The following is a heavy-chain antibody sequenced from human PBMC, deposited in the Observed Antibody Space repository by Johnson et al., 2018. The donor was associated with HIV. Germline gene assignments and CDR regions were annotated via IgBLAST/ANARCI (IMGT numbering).Heavy chain of an antibody. J-gene: IGHJ3*02. CDR1: AFTFSNYW. CDR2: IKQDGSER. V-gene: IGHV3-7*05. D-gene: IGHD6-13*01. CDR3: ASDEAAVRMVAEDAFDI. Sequence: VQLVESGGGVVQPGGSLRLSCASSAFTFSNYWMNLVRQAPGKGLVWVSNIKQDGSERYYVDSVKGRFPISIDKAKNSLYLQMNSLRAADTAVYYCASDEAAVRMVAEDAFDIWGQGKMVSVSS.